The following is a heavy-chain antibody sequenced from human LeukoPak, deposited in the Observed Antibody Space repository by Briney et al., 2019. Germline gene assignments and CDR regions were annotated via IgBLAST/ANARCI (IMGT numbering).Heavy chain of an antibody. CDR3: ATTQWLVDAFDI. D-gene: IGHD6-19*01. Sequence: PGGSLRLSCAASGFTFSSYAMSWVRQAPGRGLGWVSAIRGSGGSTYYADSVKGRFTISRDNSKNTLYLQMNSLTAEDTALYYCATTQWLVDAFDIWGQGTMVTVSS. CDR1: GFTFSSYA. V-gene: IGHV3-23*01. CDR2: IRGSGGST. J-gene: IGHJ3*02.